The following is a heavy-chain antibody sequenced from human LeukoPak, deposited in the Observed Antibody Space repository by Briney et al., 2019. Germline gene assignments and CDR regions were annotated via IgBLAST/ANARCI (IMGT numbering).Heavy chain of an antibody. D-gene: IGHD5/OR15-5a*01. J-gene: IGHJ4*02. CDR1: GFTFSSYG. CDR2: ISYDGNNK. CDR3: ARGSGSSVYDPWDY. Sequence: PGGSLRLSCAASGFTFSSYGMHWVRQAPGKGLEWVAVISYDGNNKYYADSVKGRFTISRDNSKNTLDLQMNSLRAEDTAFYYCARGSGSSVYDPWDYWGQGTLVTVSS. V-gene: IGHV3-30*03.